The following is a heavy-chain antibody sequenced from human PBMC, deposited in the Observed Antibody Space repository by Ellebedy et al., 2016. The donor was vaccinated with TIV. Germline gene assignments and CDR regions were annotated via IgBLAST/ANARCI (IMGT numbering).Heavy chain of an antibody. CDR1: GGSISSYY. V-gene: IGHV4-59*01. J-gene: IGHJ3*02. Sequence: SETLSLTXIASGGSISSYYWSWIRQPPGKGLVWIGYIYSSGSTNYNPSLKSRVTISLDTSKNHFSLKLSAVTAADTAVYYCARGGRSLAFDIWGQGTMVTVSS. CDR2: IYSSGST. CDR3: ARGGRSLAFDI. D-gene: IGHD3-16*01.